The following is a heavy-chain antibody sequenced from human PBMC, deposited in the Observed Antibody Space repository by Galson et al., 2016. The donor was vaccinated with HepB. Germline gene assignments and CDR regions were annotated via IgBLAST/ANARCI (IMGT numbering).Heavy chain of an antibody. CDR2: IWYDGSNK. CDR1: GFNFGNFG. D-gene: IGHD1-26*01. V-gene: IGHV3-33*01. CDR3: ARGPGGQWDDRFDI. Sequence: SLRLSCAASGFNFGNFGMHWVRQAPGKGLEWVAVIWYDGSNKAYGDSVKGRFTISRDNSNSALYLHMNGLRVEDTAVYYCARGPGGQWDDRFDIWGQGTVVTVSP. J-gene: IGHJ3*02.